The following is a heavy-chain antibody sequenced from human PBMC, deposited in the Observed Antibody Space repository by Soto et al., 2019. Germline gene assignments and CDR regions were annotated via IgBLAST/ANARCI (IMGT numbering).Heavy chain of an antibody. CDR2: HITFVGKE. V-gene: IGHV1-69*08. CDR1: GGTLSSYS. J-gene: IGHJ6*03. CDR3: ARVTGGHDSGGNYMDV. Sequence: QVQLVQSGPEVKKPGSSVKVSCKTSGGTLSSYSISCVRQAPGQGLEWVGRHITFVGKENVAQQFQGRVTITADRSTDTTYMELRRLTSDDTAVDYGARVTGGHDSGGNYMDVWGTGTTVTVSS. D-gene: IGHD5-12*01.